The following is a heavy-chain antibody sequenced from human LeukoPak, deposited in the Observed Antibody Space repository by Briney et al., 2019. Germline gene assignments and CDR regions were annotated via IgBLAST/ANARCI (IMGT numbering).Heavy chain of an antibody. J-gene: IGHJ6*02. Sequence: SETLSLTCTVSGGSISSYYWSWIRQPAGKGLEWIGRIYTSGSTNYNPSLKSRVTMSVDTSKNQFSLKLSSVTAADTAVYYCARGLRYSYNYYYYGMDVWGQGTTVTVSS. D-gene: IGHD5-18*01. CDR1: GGSISSYY. CDR2: IYTSGST. CDR3: ARGLRYSYNYYYYGMDV. V-gene: IGHV4-4*07.